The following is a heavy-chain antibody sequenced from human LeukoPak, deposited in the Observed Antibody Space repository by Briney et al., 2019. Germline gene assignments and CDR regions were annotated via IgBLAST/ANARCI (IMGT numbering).Heavy chain of an antibody. CDR3: AKGRGYNWDGGDC. CDR1: GFTFRNYN. J-gene: IGHJ4*02. CDR2: VKGSSTDT. Sequence: GGSLRLSCAASGFTFRNYNMIWVRQAPGKGLEWVSSVKGSSTDTYYADSVKGRFTISRDDSKNTLFLQMSSLRAEDTAVYYCAKGRGYNWDGGDCWGQGILVTVSS. V-gene: IGHV3-23*01. D-gene: IGHD1-20*01.